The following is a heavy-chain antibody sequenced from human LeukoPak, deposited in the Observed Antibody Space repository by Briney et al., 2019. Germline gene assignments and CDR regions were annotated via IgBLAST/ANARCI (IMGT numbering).Heavy chain of an antibody. CDR2: IYYSGST. CDR1: GGSISSGDYY. Sequence: SQTLSLTCTVSGGSISSGDYYWSWIRQPPGKGLEWIGYIYYSGSTYYNPSLKSRVTISVDTSKNQFSLKLSSVTAADTAVYYCARGRSVAGTPFDYWGQGTLVTVSS. J-gene: IGHJ4*02. V-gene: IGHV4-30-4*01. D-gene: IGHD6-19*01. CDR3: ARGRSVAGTPFDY.